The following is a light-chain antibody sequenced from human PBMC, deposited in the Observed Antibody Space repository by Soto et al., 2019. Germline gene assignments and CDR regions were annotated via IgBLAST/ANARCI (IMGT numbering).Light chain of an antibody. V-gene: IGLV2-14*01. J-gene: IGLJ1*01. CDR3: GSYTSTDTPFV. CDR1: STDVGGYNY. CDR2: EVN. Sequence: QSVLAQPSSVSGSPGQSITISCTGTSTDVGGYNYVPWYQHHPGKGPKLIIYEVNNRPSGVSDRFSGSKSGNKASLTISNLEAEDESDYYCGSYTSTDTPFVFGTGTKVTVL.